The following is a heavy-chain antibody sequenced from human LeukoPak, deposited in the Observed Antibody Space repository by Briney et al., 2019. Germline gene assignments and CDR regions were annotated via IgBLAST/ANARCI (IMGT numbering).Heavy chain of an antibody. V-gene: IGHV3-21*01. D-gene: IGHD6-13*01. J-gene: IGHJ4*02. CDR2: ISSSSSYI. CDR3: ARSFLSIAAAATDY. CDR1: GFTFSSYS. Sequence: PGGSLRLSCAASGFTFSSYSMNWVRQAPGKGLEWVSSISSSSSYIYYADSVRGRFTISRDNAKNSLYLQMNSLRAEDTAVYYCARSFLSIAAAATDYWGQGTLVTVSS.